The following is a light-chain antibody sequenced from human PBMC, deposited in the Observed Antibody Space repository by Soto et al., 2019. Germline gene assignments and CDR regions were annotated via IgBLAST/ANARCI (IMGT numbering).Light chain of an antibody. V-gene: IGKV1-5*03. Sequence: DIQMTQSPSTLSASVGDRVTITCRASQSISSWLAWYQQKPGKAPKILIYKASSLESGVPSRFSGSGSGTEYTLTISSLQPDDFATYYCQQYKSDSWTFGQWTKVEIK. J-gene: IGKJ1*01. CDR3: QQYKSDSWT. CDR2: KAS. CDR1: QSISSW.